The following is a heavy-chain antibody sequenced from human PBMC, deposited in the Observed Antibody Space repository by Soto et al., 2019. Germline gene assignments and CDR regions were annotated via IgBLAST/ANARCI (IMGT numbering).Heavy chain of an antibody. CDR3: GRSVVGATGEILYNAMDV. CDR1: GYTFTSYA. Sequence: QVQLVQSGAEVKKPGASVQVSCKASGYTFTSYALHWVRQARGERPEWMGWINAANGDTKYSKKFQGRVTITRDTSASTGYMELSSRRSEDTAVYYCGRSVVGATGEILYNAMDVWGQGTTVTVSS. CDR2: INAANGDT. J-gene: IGHJ6*02. V-gene: IGHV1-3*01. D-gene: IGHD1-26*01.